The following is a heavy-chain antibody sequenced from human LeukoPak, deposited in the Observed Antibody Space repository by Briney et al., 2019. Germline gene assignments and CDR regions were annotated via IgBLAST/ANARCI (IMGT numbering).Heavy chain of an antibody. V-gene: IGHV1-46*01. CDR3: ARFSTYPSY. CDR2: INPGGGST. J-gene: IGHJ4*02. Sequence: ASVKVSCKASGYSFTTYYIHWVRQAPGQGLEWMGKINPGGGSTNYAQKFQGRVIMTRDTSTSTVYMELSSLRSEDTAFYYCARFSTYPSYWGQGTLVTVSS. D-gene: IGHD3-3*02. CDR1: GYSFTTYY.